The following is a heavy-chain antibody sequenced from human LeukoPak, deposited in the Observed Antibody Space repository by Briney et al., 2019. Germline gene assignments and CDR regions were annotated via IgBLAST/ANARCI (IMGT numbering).Heavy chain of an antibody. CDR1: GGSFSGYY. J-gene: IGHJ4*02. D-gene: IGHD1-1*01. CDR3: ARTGTTYFDY. V-gene: IGHV4-34*01. CDR2: INHSGST. Sequence: SETLSLTCAVYGGSFSGYYWSWIRQPPGKGLEWIGEINHSGSTNYNPSLKSRVTISVDTSKNQFSLKLSSVTAADTAVYYCARTGTTYFDYWGQGTLVTVSS.